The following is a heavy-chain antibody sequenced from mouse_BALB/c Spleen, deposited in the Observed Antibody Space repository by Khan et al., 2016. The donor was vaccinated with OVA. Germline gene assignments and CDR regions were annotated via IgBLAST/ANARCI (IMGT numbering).Heavy chain of an antibody. CDR1: GYSITSGYG. V-gene: IGHV3-2*02. D-gene: IGHD1-2*01. J-gene: IGHJ2*01. Sequence: EVKLLESGPGLVKPSQSLSLTCTVTGYSITSGYGWNWIRQFPGNKLEWMGYISYSGSTNYNPSLQKSRISITRDTSKNQFFLQVNSVTTEDTATYYCARTARIKYWGQGTTLTVSS. CDR2: ISYSGST. CDR3: ARTARIKY.